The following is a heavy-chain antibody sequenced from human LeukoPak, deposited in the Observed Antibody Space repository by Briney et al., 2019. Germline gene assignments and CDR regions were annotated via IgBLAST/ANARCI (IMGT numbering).Heavy chain of an antibody. J-gene: IGHJ6*03. Sequence: AGGSLRLSCAASGFTFSSYWMSWVRQAPGKGLEWVANIKKDGSEKKYVDSVKGRFTISRDNAENSLYLQMNSLRAEDTAVYYCAELGITMIGGVWGKGTTVTSSS. D-gene: IGHD3-10*02. CDR3: AELGITMIGGV. CDR1: GFTFSSYW. CDR2: IKKDGSEK. V-gene: IGHV3-7*01.